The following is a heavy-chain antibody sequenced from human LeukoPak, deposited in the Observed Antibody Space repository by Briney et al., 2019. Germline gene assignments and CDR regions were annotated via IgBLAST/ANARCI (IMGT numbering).Heavy chain of an antibody. CDR3: ARVQWELRGVGSYFEY. CDR1: GFTFSSYW. CDR2: IKQDGSEK. D-gene: IGHD1-26*01. Sequence: GGSLRLSCVVSGFTFSSYWMGWVRQAPGKGLEWVANIKQDGSEKYYVDSVKGRFTMSRDNAKNSLYLQMNSLRAEDTAVYYCARVQWELRGVGSYFEYWGQGALVTVSS. V-gene: IGHV3-7*01. J-gene: IGHJ4*02.